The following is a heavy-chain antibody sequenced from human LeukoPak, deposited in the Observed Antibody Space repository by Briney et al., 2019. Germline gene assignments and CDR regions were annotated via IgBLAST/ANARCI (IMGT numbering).Heavy chain of an antibody. D-gene: IGHD1-26*01. J-gene: IGHJ6*02. CDR3: AGGLEYYYYSYGMDV. CDR2: ISAYNGNT. V-gene: IGHV1-18*01. CDR1: GYTFTSYG. Sequence: ASVKVSCKASGYTFTSYGISWVRQAPGQGLEWMGWISAYNGNTNYAQKLQGRVTMTTDTSTSTAYMELRSLRSDDTAVYYCAGGLEYYYYSYGMDVWGQGTTVTVSS.